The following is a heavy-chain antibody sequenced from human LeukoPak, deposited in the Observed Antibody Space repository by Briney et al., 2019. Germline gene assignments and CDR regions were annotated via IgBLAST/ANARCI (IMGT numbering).Heavy chain of an antibody. V-gene: IGHV1-18*01. CDR2: ISAYNGNT. D-gene: IGHD2-8*01. CDR3: ARSPLGYCTNGVCYPGY. Sequence: ASVKVSSKASGYTFTSYGISWVGQAPGQGLEWMGWISAYNGNTNYAQKLQGRVTMTTDTSTSTAYMELRSLRSDDTAVYYCARSPLGYCTNGVCYPGYWGQGTLVTVSS. J-gene: IGHJ4*02. CDR1: GYTFTSYG.